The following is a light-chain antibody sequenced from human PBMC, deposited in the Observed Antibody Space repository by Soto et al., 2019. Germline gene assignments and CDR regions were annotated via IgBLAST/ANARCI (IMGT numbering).Light chain of an antibody. V-gene: IGKV3-20*01. Sequence: EIVLTQSAATLSLSLGERATLSCRASQTVGGRYLAWFQQKPGQTPRLLIYGASTRAAGVPDRFSGSGSGPAFSLTINRLQPEDFAVYYCLQYVSSPWTFVQWTKVEV. CDR3: LQYVSSPWT. J-gene: IGKJ1*01. CDR2: GAS. CDR1: QTVGGRY.